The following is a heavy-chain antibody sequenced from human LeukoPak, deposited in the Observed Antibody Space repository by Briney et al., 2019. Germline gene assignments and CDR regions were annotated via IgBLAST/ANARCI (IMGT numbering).Heavy chain of an antibody. V-gene: IGHV3-21*01. J-gene: IGHJ3*02. CDR2: ISSSSSYI. Sequence: GGSLRLSCAASEFTFSVYAMNWVRQAPGKGLEWVSSISSSSSYIYYADSVKGRFTISRDNAKNSLYLQMNSLRAEDTAVYYCARDHSSGWYGYAFDIWGQGTMVTVSS. D-gene: IGHD6-19*01. CDR1: EFTFSVYA. CDR3: ARDHSSGWYGYAFDI.